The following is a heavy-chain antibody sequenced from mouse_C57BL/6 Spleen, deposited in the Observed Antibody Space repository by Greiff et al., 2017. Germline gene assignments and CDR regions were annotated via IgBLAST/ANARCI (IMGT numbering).Heavy chain of an antibody. CDR2: ISSGGSYT. CDR1: GFTFSSYG. D-gene: IGHD2-12*01. Sequence: EVMLVESGGDLVKPGGSLKLSCAASGFTFSSYGMSWVRQTPDKRLEWVATISSGGSYTYYPDSVKGRFTISRDNAKNTLYLQMSSLKSEDTAMYYCARQPYDDWFAYWGQGTLVTVSA. CDR3: ARQPYDDWFAY. J-gene: IGHJ3*01. V-gene: IGHV5-6*01.